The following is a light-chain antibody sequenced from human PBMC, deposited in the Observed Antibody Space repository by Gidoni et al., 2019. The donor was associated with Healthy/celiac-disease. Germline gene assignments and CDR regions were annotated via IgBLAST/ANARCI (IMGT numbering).Light chain of an antibody. J-gene: IGKJ1*01. CDR1: QSVSSY. CDR2: GAS. CDR3: QQYNNWPRT. Sequence: EIGMTQSPATLSVSPGERATLSCRASQSVSSYLAWYQQKPGQAPRLLIYGASTRATGIPARFSGSGSGTEFTLTISSLQSEDFAVYYCQQYNNWPRTFGQGTKVEIK. V-gene: IGKV3-15*01.